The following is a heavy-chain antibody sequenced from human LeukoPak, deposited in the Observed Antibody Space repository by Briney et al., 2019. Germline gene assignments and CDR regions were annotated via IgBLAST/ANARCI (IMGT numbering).Heavy chain of an antibody. Sequence: SVKVSCKASGGTFSSYAISWVRQAPGQGLEWMGGIIPIFGTADYAQKFQGRVTITTDESTSTAYMELSSLRSEDTAVYYCARGPRVHYYDSSGYYYFDYWGQGTLVTVSS. J-gene: IGHJ4*02. CDR2: IIPIFGTA. V-gene: IGHV1-69*05. D-gene: IGHD3-22*01. CDR3: ARGPRVHYYDSSGYYYFDY. CDR1: GGTFSSYA.